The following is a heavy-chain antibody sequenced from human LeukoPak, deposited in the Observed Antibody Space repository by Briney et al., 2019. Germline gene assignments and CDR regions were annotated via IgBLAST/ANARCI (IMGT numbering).Heavy chain of an antibody. J-gene: IGHJ6*03. CDR2: INWNGDST. Sequence: GGSLRLSCSGSGFNFDDFGITWVRQAPGKGLEWVSGINWNGDSTHYADSAKGRFTISRDNAKKSVDLHMNSLRAEDTALYYCARDRPNYDVDMDVWGKGTTVTVSS. V-gene: IGHV3-20*04. CDR3: ARDRPNYDVDMDV. CDR1: GFNFDDFG. D-gene: IGHD3-22*01.